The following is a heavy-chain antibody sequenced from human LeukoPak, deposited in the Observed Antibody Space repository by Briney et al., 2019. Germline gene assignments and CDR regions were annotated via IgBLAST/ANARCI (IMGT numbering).Heavy chain of an antibody. D-gene: IGHD3-10*01. Sequence: NPGGSLRLSCAASGFTFGDYFMSWIRQAPGKGLEWVSYISSSSSYTNYADSVKGRFTISRDNAKNSLFLQMNSLRAEDTAVYYCARTYYYAQDIWGQGTMVTVSS. CDR3: ARTYYYAQDI. J-gene: IGHJ3*02. CDR2: ISSSSSYT. CDR1: GFTFGDYF. V-gene: IGHV3-11*06.